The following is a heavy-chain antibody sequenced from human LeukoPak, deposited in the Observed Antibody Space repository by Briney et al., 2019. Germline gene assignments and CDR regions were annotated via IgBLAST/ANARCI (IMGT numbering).Heavy chain of an antibody. D-gene: IGHD3-10*01. J-gene: IGHJ4*02. CDR3: ARGLKRTMVRGVLWY. Sequence: GGSLRLSCAASGFTFSDYYMSWIRQAPGKGLEWVSYISSSGSTIYYADSVKGRFTIFRDNAKNSLYLQMNSLRAEDTAVYYCARGLKRTMVRGVLWYWGQGTLVTVSS. CDR1: GFTFSDYY. CDR2: ISSSGSTI. V-gene: IGHV3-11*01.